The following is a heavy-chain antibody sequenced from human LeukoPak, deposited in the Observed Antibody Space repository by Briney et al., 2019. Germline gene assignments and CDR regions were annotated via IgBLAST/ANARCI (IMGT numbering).Heavy chain of an antibody. J-gene: IGHJ4*02. CDR2: IKQDGSEK. D-gene: IGHD3-22*01. CDR1: GFTFSSYR. Sequence: PGGSLRLSCAASGFTFSSYRMTWVRQAPGKGLEWVANIKQDGSEKYYVDSVKGRFTISRDNAKNSLFLQMNSLRAEDTAVYYCARQHSSGSHYRWGQGTLVTVSS. V-gene: IGHV3-7*05. CDR3: ARQHSSGSHYR.